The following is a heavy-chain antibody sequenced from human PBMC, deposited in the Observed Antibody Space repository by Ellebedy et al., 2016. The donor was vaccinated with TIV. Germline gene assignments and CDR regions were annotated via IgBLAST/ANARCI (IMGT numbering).Heavy chain of an antibody. CDR1: GGSISSGGHF. V-gene: IGHV4-31*03. J-gene: IGHJ3*02. Sequence: SETLSLXXTVSGGSISSGGHFWSWIRQHPGKGLEWIGHIYWSGGTDYNPSLKSRVTISGDTSKNQFSLRLSSVTAADTAVYYCARDQNYDTSGKDAFNIWGQGTMVTVSS. CDR3: ARDQNYDTSGKDAFNI. CDR2: IYWSGGT. D-gene: IGHD3-22*01.